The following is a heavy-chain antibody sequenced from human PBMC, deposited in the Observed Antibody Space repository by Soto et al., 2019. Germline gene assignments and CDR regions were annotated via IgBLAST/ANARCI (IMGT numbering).Heavy chain of an antibody. D-gene: IGHD2-15*01. Sequence: QVQLQQWGAGLLKPSETLSLTCGVYGGSFSGYYWSWIRQPPEKGLEWIGEINISGSTNYNPSLKSRVTISVDTSKKQFSLKLSSVTAADTAVYYCASGECSGGYCYFFDIWGKGTVVTVSS. J-gene: IGHJ3*02. CDR3: ASGECSGGYCYFFDI. V-gene: IGHV4-34*01. CDR1: GGSFSGYY. CDR2: INISGST.